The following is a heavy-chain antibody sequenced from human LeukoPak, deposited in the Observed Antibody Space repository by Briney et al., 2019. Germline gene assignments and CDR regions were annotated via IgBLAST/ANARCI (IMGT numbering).Heavy chain of an antibody. CDR1: GFTFSSYW. Sequence: PGGSLRLSCAASGFTFSSYWMTWVRQAPGKGLEWVATINRAGSEESYVDSVKGRFTISRDNAKNSLYLQMNSLRAEDTAVYYCARKMYYYDTSASGWFDPWGQGTLVTVSS. J-gene: IGHJ5*02. CDR2: INRAGSEE. V-gene: IGHV3-7*01. D-gene: IGHD3-22*01. CDR3: ARKMYYYDTSASGWFDP.